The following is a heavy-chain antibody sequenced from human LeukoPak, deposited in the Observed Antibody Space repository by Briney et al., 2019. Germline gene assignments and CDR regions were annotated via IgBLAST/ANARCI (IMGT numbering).Heavy chain of an antibody. J-gene: IGHJ4*02. CDR1: GFTFSHYG. D-gene: IGHD3-10*01. CDR2: LSGSGGTS. CDR3: AKDYPGALLYFDC. V-gene: IGHV3-23*01. Sequence: GGTLRLSCAASGFTFSHYGISWVRQAPRQGLEWVSALSGSGGTSYYADSVRGRFTISRANSKNTLYLQVNSLRAEETAVYYCAKDYPGALLYFDCWGQGTLVTVSS.